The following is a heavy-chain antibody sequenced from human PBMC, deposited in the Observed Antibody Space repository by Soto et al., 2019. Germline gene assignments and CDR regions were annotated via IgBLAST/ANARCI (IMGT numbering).Heavy chain of an antibody. V-gene: IGHV1-69*13. D-gene: IGHD4-4*01. J-gene: IGHJ5*02. CDR1: GVTFSSYA. CDR3: ARGYDYSYNWFDP. Sequence: SSGKFSCKASGVTFSSYAISWVRQAPGQGLEWMGGIMPSFGTENYAKKLQGRVKITEDESTSTAYMELSSLRYEDTAVYYCARGYDYSYNWFDPCGQGTLVTVSS. CDR2: IMPSFGTE.